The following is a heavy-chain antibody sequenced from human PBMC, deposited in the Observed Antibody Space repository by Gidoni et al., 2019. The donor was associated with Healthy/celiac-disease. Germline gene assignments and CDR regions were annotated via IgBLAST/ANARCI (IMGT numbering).Heavy chain of an antibody. V-gene: IGHV3-48*04. D-gene: IGHD1-26*01. Sequence: GLEWVSYISSSSSTIYYADSVKGRFTISRDNAKNSLYLQMNSLRAEDTAVYYCARDRYGRELGGSYFVPVGKNRHYYGMDVWGQGTTVTVSS. J-gene: IGHJ6*02. CDR3: ARDRYGRELGGSYFVPVGKNRHYYGMDV. CDR2: ISSSSSTI.